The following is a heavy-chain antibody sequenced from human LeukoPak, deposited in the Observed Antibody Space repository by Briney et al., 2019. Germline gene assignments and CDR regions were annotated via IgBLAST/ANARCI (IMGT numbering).Heavy chain of an antibody. CDR2: IGGPAET. CDR1: GFAFGVHA. V-gene: IGHV3-23*01. Sequence: PGGSLRLSCAASGFAFGVHAMTWVRQAPGKGPEWVATIGGPAETFYADSVKGRFTISGDNSRNTLYLQMNSLRAEDSALYYCAKDWTSHNGVYDCLDFWGQGTRVIVSS. D-gene: IGHD3-16*01. J-gene: IGHJ4*02. CDR3: AKDWTSHNGVYDCLDF.